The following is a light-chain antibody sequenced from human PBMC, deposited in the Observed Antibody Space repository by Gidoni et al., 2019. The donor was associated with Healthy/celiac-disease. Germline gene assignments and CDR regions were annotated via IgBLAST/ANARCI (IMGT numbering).Light chain of an antibody. J-gene: IGKJ5*01. CDR1: RSISSY. Sequence: DIQMTQSTSSLSASVGDRVTITCRASRSISSYLNWYQQKPGKAPKLLIYAASSLQSGVPSRFSGSGSGTDFTLTISSLQPEDFATYYCQQSYSTPPITFGQGTRLEIK. CDR3: QQSYSTPPIT. V-gene: IGKV1-39*01. CDR2: AAS.